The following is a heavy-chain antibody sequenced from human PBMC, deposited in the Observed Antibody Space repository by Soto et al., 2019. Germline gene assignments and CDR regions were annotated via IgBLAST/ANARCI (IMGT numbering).Heavy chain of an antibody. CDR2: IYYSGST. J-gene: IGHJ1*01. V-gene: IGHV4-39*01. Sequence: PSETLSLTCTVSGGSITSSSHYWGWIRQPPGKGLEWIGSIYYSGSTYYNPSLKSRVTISVDTSKNQFSLKLSSVTAADTAAYHCARRFEYFHHWGQGTLVTVS. CDR1: GGSITSSSHY. CDR3: ARRFEYFHH.